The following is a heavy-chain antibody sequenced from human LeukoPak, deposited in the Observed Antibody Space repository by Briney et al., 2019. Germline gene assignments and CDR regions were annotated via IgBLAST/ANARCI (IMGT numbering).Heavy chain of an antibody. CDR3: ARGATFGGTQGAYYYYGMGV. D-gene: IGHD3-16*01. V-gene: IGHV3-23*01. J-gene: IGHJ6*02. CDR2: ISGSGGST. CDR1: GFTFSSYA. Sequence: HAGGSLRLSCAASGFTFSSYAMSWVRQAPGKGLEWVSAISGSGGSTYYADSVKGRFTISRDNSTNTLYLQMNSLRAEDTVVYYCARGATFGGTQGAYYYYGMGVWGQGTAVTVSS.